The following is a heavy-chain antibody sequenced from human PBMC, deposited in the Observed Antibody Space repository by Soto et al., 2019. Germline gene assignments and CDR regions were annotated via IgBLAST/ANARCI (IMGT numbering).Heavy chain of an antibody. CDR1: GFTFSSYS. CDR2: ISSSSSTI. J-gene: IGHJ4*02. CDR3: AREGNDFWSGYYTGFDY. D-gene: IGHD3-3*01. Sequence: ESGGGLVQPGGSLRLSCAASGFTFSSYSMNWVRQAPGKGLEWVSYISSSSSTIYYADSVKGRFTISRDNAKNSLYLQMNSLRDEDTAVYYCAREGNDFWSGYYTGFDYWGQGTLVTVSS. V-gene: IGHV3-48*02.